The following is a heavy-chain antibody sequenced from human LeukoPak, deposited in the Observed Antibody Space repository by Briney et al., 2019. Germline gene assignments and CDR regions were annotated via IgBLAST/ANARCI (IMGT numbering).Heavy chain of an antibody. CDR2: IDGDGRIT. D-gene: IGHD3-22*01. V-gene: IGHV3-74*01. CDR1: GFTSSSYW. J-gene: IGHJ2*01. CDR3: ASRNLYYYDSSGYYLSYWYFDL. Sequence: GGSLRLSCAASGFTSSSYWMHWVRQVPGQGLVWVSHIDGDGRITNYGDSVKGRFTISRDNAKNILYLQMNSLRAEDTAVYYCASRNLYYYDSSGYYLSYWYFDLWGRGTLVTVSS.